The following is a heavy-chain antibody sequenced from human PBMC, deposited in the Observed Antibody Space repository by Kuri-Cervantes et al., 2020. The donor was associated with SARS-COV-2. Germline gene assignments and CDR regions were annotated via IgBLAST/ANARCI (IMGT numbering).Heavy chain of an antibody. Sequence: GESLKISCAASGFTFSSYWMSWVRQAPGKGLEWVANIKQDGSEKYYVDSVKGRFTISRDNAKNSLYLQMNSLRVEDTAVYYCARASFDFWSGYYTGYFFDYWGQGTLVTVSS. D-gene: IGHD3-3*01. J-gene: IGHJ4*02. CDR1: GFTFSSYW. CDR2: IKQDGSEK. V-gene: IGHV3-7*01. CDR3: ARASFDFWSGYYTGYFFDY.